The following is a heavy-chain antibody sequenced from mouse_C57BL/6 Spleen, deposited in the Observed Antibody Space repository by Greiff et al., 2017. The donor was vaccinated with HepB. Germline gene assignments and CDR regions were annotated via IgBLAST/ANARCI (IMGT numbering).Heavy chain of an antibody. J-gene: IGHJ2*01. Sequence: VKLMESGAELVRPGASVTLSCKASGYTFTDYEMHWVKQTPVHGLEWIGAIDPETGGTAYNQKFKGKAILTADKSSSTAYMELRSLTSEDSAVYYCTRVLSDYWGQGTTLTVSS. CDR2: IDPETGGT. D-gene: IGHD1-1*01. V-gene: IGHV1-15*01. CDR3: TRVLSDY. CDR1: GYTFTDYE.